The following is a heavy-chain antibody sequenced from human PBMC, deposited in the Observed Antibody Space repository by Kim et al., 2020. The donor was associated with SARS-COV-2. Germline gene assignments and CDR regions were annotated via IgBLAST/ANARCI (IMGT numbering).Heavy chain of an antibody. CDR3: AKPPFSNDFYC. CDR1: GFTFNGYA. V-gene: IGHV3-23*01. J-gene: IGHJ4*02. CDR2: IGSSGGDT. Sequence: GGSLRLSCAASGFTFNGYAMTWVRQAPGKGLEWVSAIGSSGGDTYYADSVKGRFTISRDNSKNMLFLQMNSLRVEDTAVYSCAKPPFSNDFYCWGQGTLVTVSS. D-gene: IGHD3-3*02.